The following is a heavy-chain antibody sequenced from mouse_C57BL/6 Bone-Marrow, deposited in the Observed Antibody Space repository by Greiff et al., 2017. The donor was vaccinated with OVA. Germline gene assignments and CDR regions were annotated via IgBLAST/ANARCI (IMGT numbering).Heavy chain of an antibody. J-gene: IGHJ1*03. CDR2: INPSSGYT. CDR1: GYTFTSYT. CDR3: ANKRGDFYWYFDV. D-gene: IGHD2-13*01. V-gene: IGHV1-4*01. Sequence: QVQLQQSGAELARPGASVKMSCKASGYTFTSYTMHWVKQRPGQGLEWIGYINPSSGYTKYNQKFKDKATLTADKSSSTAYMQLSSLTSEDSAVYYCANKRGDFYWYFDVWGTGTTVTVSS.